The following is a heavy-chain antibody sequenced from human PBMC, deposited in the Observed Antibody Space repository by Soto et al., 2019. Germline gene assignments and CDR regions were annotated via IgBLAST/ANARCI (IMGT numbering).Heavy chain of an antibody. CDR2: MNPNSGNT. CDR3: ARENSSGWRRDYFDY. Sequence: GASVKVSCKASGYTFTSYDINWVRQATGQGLEWMGWMNPNSGNTNYAQKLQGRVTMTTDTSTSTAYMELRSLRSDDTAVYYCARENSSGWRRDYFDYWGQGTLVTVSS. V-gene: IGHV1-18*01. J-gene: IGHJ4*02. CDR1: GYTFTSYD. D-gene: IGHD6-19*01.